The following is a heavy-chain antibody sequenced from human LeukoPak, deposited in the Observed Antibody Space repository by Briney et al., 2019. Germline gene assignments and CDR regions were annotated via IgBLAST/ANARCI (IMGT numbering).Heavy chain of an antibody. J-gene: IGHJ6*02. Sequence: PGRSLRLSCAASGFTFSSYGMHWVRQAPGKGLEWVAVIWYDGSNKYYADSVKGRFTISRDNSKNTLYLQMNSLRAEDTAVYYCARDIPEYGDYYYYYGMDVWGQGTTVTVSS. CDR1: GFTFSSYG. CDR3: ARDIPEYGDYYYYYGMDV. V-gene: IGHV3-33*01. CDR2: IWYDGSNK. D-gene: IGHD4-17*01.